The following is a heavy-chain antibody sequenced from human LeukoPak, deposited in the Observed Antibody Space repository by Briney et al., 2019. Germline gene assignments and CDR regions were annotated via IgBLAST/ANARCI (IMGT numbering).Heavy chain of an antibody. V-gene: IGHV3-21*01. CDR3: ARASRLKTTYGWFDP. CDR1: GFTFSNYR. D-gene: IGHD1-1*01. Sequence: GGSLRLSCAASGFTFSNYRMNWVRQAPGKGLEWVSSISSSSIYIYYADSVKGRFTISRDNSKNTLYLQMNSLRAEDTAVYYCARASRLKTTYGWFDPWGQGTLVTVSS. CDR2: ISSSSIYI. J-gene: IGHJ5*02.